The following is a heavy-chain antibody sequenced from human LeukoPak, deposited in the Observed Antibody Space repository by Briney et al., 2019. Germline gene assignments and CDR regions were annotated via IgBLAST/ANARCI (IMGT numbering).Heavy chain of an antibody. V-gene: IGHV3-13*01. CDR2: IGTAGDI. Sequence: PGGSLRLSCAASGFTFSSYDMHWVRQATGKGLEWVSGIGTAGDIYYSGSVKGRFTISRENAKNSLYLQINSLRAGDTAVYYCARDRGRYHMDVWGKGTTVTISS. CDR3: ARDRGRYHMDV. D-gene: IGHD6-25*01. J-gene: IGHJ6*03. CDR1: GFTFSSYD.